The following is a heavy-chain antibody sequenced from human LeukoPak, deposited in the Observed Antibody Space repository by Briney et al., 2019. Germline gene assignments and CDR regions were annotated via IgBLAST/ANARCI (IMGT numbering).Heavy chain of an antibody. V-gene: IGHV1-2*02. CDR3: ARAKPYDNNGYSPELRY. D-gene: IGHD3-22*01. CDR2: SDPNSGAT. Sequence: ASVKVSCKASGYTFTSYAMNWVRQAPGQGFEWLGWSDPNSGATKYEHFQGRVTMTWDTSIDTAYMELTRLTSDDTAVYYCARAKPYDNNGYSPELRYWGQGTLVTVS. J-gene: IGHJ4*02. CDR1: GYTFTSYA.